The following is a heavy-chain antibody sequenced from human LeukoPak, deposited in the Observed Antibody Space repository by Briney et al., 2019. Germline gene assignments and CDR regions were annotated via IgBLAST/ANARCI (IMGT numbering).Heavy chain of an antibody. CDR1: GFTFSSYW. D-gene: IGHD5-12*01. J-gene: IGHJ4*02. CDR3: ARASGYSGYDWVDY. Sequence: GGSLRLSCAASGFTFSSYWMSWVRQAPGKGLEWVANIKQDGSEQYYVDSVRGRFTISRDNAKNSLYLQMNSLRAEDTAVYYCARASGYSGYDWVDYWGQGTLVTVSS. CDR2: IKQDGSEQ. V-gene: IGHV3-7*05.